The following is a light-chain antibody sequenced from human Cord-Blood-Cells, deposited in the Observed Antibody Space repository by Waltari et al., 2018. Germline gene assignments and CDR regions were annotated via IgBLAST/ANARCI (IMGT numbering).Light chain of an antibody. CDR2: WAS. Sequence: DIVMTQSPDSLAVSLGERATINCKSSQSVLYSSNNKNYLAWYQQKPGQPPKLLIYWASTRESGFPDLFSGSGSGTDFTLTISSLQAEDVAVYYCQQYYSTPWTFGQGTKVEIK. J-gene: IGKJ1*01. CDR3: QQYYSTPWT. CDR1: QSVLYSSNNKNY. V-gene: IGKV4-1*01.